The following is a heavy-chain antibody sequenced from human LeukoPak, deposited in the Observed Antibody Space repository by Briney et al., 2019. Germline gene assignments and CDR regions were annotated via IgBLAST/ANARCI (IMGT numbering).Heavy chain of an antibody. CDR2: IYYSGST. D-gene: IGHD6-13*01. CDR1: GGSISSYY. J-gene: IGHJ5*02. V-gene: IGHV4-59*01. Sequence: SETLSLTCTVSGGSISSYYWSWIRQPPGKGLEWIGYIYYSGSTNYNPSLKSRVTISVDTSKNQFSLKLSSVTAADTAVYYCARSVSWGIAAAGPKNWFDPWGQGTLVTVSS. CDR3: ARSVSWGIAAAGPKNWFDP.